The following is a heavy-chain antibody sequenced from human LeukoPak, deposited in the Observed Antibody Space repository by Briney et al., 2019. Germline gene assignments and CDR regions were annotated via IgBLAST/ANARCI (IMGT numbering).Heavy chain of an antibody. CDR1: GVSISSSNSY. Sequence: SETLSLTCTVSGVSISSSNSYWGWIRQPPGKGLEWIGSIYYSGNTYYNASLKSQVSISIDTSKNQFSLKLTSATAADTAVYYCARQTGSGLFILPGGQGTLVTVSS. V-gene: IGHV4-39*01. CDR2: IYYSGNT. D-gene: IGHD3/OR15-3a*01. CDR3: ARQTGSGLFILP. J-gene: IGHJ4*02.